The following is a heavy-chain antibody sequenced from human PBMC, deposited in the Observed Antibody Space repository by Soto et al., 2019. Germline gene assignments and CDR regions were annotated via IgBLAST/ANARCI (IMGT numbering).Heavy chain of an antibody. CDR2: IYYTGNT. CDR1: GGSMTSYY. D-gene: IGHD3-10*01. Sequence: QVQLQESGPGLVKPSETLSLTCTVSGGSMTSYYWSWIRQPPGKGLEWIGFIYYTGNTKYNASLKSRVTISVDTSKNLFSLKLKSVTAAETAVYYCARRIIALEIFDYWGQGTVVTVSS. V-gene: IGHV4-59*08. CDR3: ARRIIALEIFDY. J-gene: IGHJ4*02.